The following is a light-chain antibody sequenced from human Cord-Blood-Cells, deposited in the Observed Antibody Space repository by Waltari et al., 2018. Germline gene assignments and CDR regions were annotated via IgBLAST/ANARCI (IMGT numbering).Light chain of an antibody. CDR3: QSYDSSQIGSL. CDR2: GNS. Sequence: QSVLTQPLSVTRAHGHRGTTSCTGSRFNIWAGYDVQCYQELPGTATKLLIYGNSNRPSRIPDLFSGPKSGTSASLAITGLHAEDDADYSCQSYDSSQIGSLFGRGTKLTVL. J-gene: IGLJ2*01. V-gene: IGLV1-40*01. CDR1: RFNIWAGYD.